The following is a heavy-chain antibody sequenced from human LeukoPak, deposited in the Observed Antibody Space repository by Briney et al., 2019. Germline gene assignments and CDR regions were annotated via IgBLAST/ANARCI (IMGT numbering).Heavy chain of an antibody. D-gene: IGHD1-1*01. CDR3: AAERESTTGTTSYYYYYMDV. V-gene: IGHV1-69*05. J-gene: IGHJ6*03. CDR2: IIPIFGTA. CDR1: GGTFSSYA. Sequence: GASVKVSCKASGGTFSSYAISWVRQAPGQGLEWMGGIIPIFGTANYAQKFQDRVTITTDESTSTAYMELSSLRSEDTAVYYCAAERESTTGTTSYYYYYMDVWGKGTTVTVSS.